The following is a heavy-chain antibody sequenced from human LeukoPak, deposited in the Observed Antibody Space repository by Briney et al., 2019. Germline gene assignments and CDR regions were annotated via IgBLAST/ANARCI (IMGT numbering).Heavy chain of an antibody. CDR2: IYYSGST. V-gene: IGHV4-61*08. Sequence: PSETLSLTCTVSGGSISSGDYYWSWIRQPPGKGLEWIGYIYYSGSTNYNPSLKSRVTISVDTSKNQFSLKLSSVTAADTAVYYCARQRGYSGYRVEGYDAFDIWGQGTMVTVSS. CDR1: GGSISSGDYY. CDR3: ARQRGYSGYRVEGYDAFDI. J-gene: IGHJ3*02. D-gene: IGHD5-12*01.